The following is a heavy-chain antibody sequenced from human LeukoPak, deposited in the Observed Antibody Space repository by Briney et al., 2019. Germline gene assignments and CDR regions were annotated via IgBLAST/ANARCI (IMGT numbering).Heavy chain of an antibody. V-gene: IGHV3-53*01. D-gene: IGHD3-16*01. J-gene: IGHJ4*02. CDR1: GFTVSSNY. CDR2: IYSGGNT. CDR3: ARVSPGGGSWRYFDY. Sequence: GGSLRLSCAASGFTVSSNYMSWVRQAPGKGLEWVSVIYSGGNTYYADSVKGRFTISRDNSKNTLYLQVNSLRAEDTAVYYCARVSPGGGSWRYFDYWGQGTLVTVSS.